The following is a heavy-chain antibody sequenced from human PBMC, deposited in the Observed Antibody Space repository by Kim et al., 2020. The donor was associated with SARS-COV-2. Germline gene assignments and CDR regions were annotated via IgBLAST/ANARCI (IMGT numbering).Heavy chain of an antibody. CDR1: GGSFSGYY. J-gene: IGHJ4*02. V-gene: IGHV4-34*01. Sequence: SETLSLTCAVYGGSFSGYYWSWIRQPPGKGLEWIGEINHSGSTNYNPSLKSRVTISVDTSKNQFSLKLSSVTAADTAVYYCASKESTSPFDYWGQGTLVTVSS. CDR3: ASKESTSPFDY. CDR2: INHSGST.